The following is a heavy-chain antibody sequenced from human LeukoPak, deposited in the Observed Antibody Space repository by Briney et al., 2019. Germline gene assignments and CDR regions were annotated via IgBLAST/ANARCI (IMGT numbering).Heavy chain of an antibody. CDR1: GGSISSGGYS. CDR2: IYHSGST. V-gene: IGHV4-30-2*01. CDR3: ARVTLIVVVAWFDP. Sequence: PSQTLSLTCAVSGGSISSGGYSWSWIRQPPGKGLEWIGYIYHSGSTYYNPSLKSRVTISVDKSKNQFSLKLNSVTAADTAVYYCARVTLIVVVAWFDPWGQGTLVIVSS. D-gene: IGHD2-2*01. J-gene: IGHJ5*02.